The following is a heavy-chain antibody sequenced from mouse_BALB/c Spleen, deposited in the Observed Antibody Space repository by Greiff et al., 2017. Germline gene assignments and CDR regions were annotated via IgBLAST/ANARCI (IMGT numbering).Heavy chain of an antibody. D-gene: IGHD1-1*01. CDR3: ARGGYYDY. CDR1: GYAFTNYL. J-gene: IGHJ2*01. V-gene: IGHV1-54*01. CDR2: INPGSGGT. Sequence: QVQLQQSGAELVRPGTSVKASCKASGYAFTNYLIEWVKQRPGQGLEWIGVINPGSGGTNYNEKFKGKATLTADKSSSTAYMQLSSLTSDDSAVYFCARGGYYDYWGQGTTLTVSS.